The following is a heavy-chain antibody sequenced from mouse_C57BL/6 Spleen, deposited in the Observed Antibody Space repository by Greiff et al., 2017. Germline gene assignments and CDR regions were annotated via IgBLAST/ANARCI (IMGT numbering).Heavy chain of an antibody. D-gene: IGHD3-2*02. Sequence: QVQLQQPGAELVMPGASVKLSCKASGYTFTSYWMHWVKQRPGQGLEWIGELDPSDSYTNYNQKFKGKSTLTVDKSSSTAYMQLSSLTSEDSAVYYCARGDSSGYFDYWGQGTTLTVSS. V-gene: IGHV1-69*01. CDR3: ARGDSSGYFDY. CDR1: GYTFTSYW. J-gene: IGHJ2*01. CDR2: LDPSDSYT.